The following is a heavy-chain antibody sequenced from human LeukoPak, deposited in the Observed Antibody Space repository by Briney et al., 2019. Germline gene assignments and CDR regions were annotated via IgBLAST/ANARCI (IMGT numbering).Heavy chain of an antibody. V-gene: IGHV3-48*04. Sequence: GGSLRLSCAASGFTFSSYSKNWVRQAPGKGLEWVSYISSSSSTIYYADSVKGRFTISRDNAKNSLYLQMNSLRAEDTAVYYCARDGKFVDSSRAADYWGQGTLVTVSS. CDR2: ISSSSSTI. CDR1: GFTFSSYS. J-gene: IGHJ4*02. CDR3: ARDGKFVDSSRAADY. D-gene: IGHD6-13*01.